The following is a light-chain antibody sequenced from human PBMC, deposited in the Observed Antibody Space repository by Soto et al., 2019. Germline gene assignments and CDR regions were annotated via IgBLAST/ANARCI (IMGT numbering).Light chain of an antibody. CDR1: SSNIGAGYD. CDR2: GNS. Sequence: QSVLTQPPSVSGAPGQRVTISCTGSSSNIGAGYDVHWYQQLPGTAPKLLIYGNSNRPSGVPDRFSGSKSGTSASLAITGLQAEDEADYYCQSYASSLRGWVFGGGTKVTGL. J-gene: IGLJ2*01. V-gene: IGLV1-40*01. CDR3: QSYASSLRGWV.